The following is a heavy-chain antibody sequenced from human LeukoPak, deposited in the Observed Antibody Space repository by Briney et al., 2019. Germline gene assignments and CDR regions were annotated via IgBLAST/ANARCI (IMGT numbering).Heavy chain of an antibody. D-gene: IGHD1-26*01. J-gene: IGHJ4*02. CDR2: MNPNSGNT. Sequence: ASVKVSCKASGYTFTNYVINWVRQATGQGLEWMGWMNPNSGNTGYAQKFQGRVTMTRNTSISTAYMELSSLRSEDTAVYYCARGSRGVIVGAGDYWGQGTLVTVSS. V-gene: IGHV1-8*01. CDR1: GYTFTNYV. CDR3: ARGSRGVIVGAGDY.